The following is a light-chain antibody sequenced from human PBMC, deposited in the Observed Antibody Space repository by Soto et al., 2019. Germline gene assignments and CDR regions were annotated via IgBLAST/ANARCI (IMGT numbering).Light chain of an antibody. CDR2: DNN. CDR3: GTWDSSLSAGV. CDR1: SSNIVNNY. J-gene: IGLJ2*01. V-gene: IGLV1-51*01. Sequence: QSVLTQPPSVSAAPGQKVTISCSGSSSNIVNNYVSWYQQLPGTAPKLLIYDNNKRPSGIPDRFSCSKSGTSATLGITGLQTVDEADYYCGTWDSSLSAGVFGGGTKLTVL.